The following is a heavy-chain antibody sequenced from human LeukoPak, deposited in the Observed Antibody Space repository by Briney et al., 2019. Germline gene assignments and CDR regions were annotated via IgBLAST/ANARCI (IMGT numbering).Heavy chain of an antibody. D-gene: IGHD1-1*01. CDR2: INPDNGKT. CDR3: ARNEPAVSVVDAFDV. CDR1: GYNFNSYY. J-gene: IGHJ3*01. V-gene: IGHV1-2*02. Sequence: GASVTVSCKASGYNFNSYYIHWVRQAPGQGLTWVGWINPDNGKTKYEPRFQGRVTMTWDTSINTAYVDLTGLRSDDTAVYYCARNEPAVSVVDAFDVWGQGTVVTVSS.